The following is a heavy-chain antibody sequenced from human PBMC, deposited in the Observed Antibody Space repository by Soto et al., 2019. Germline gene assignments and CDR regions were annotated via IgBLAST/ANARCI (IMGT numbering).Heavy chain of an antibody. CDR1: GYIFNHYG. CDR3: AREGGSSTYYPLELDY. D-gene: IGHD2-2*01. J-gene: IGHJ4*02. Sequence: QVQLFQSGPEVKRPGASVKVSCKASGYIFNHYGINWVRQAPGQGLEWGGWIAPFKGKTNSRQRLQDRISMTIETSTNTAYLEVTRLTSDDTGVYYCAREGGSSTYYPLELDYWGQGTLVTVSS. CDR2: IAPFKGKT. V-gene: IGHV1-18*04.